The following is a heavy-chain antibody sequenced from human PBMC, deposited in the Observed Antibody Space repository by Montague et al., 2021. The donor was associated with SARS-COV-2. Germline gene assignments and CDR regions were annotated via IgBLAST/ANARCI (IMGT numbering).Heavy chain of an antibody. CDR2: INHSGST. Sequence: SETRSLTCADYGGSISGYHWSWIRQPPGKGLEWIGEINHSGSTNYNPSLKSRVTISVDTSKNQFSLKLSSVTAADTAVYYCARGGRQWLVIDPRYYFDYWGQGTLVTVSS. D-gene: IGHD6-19*01. CDR1: GGSISGYH. CDR3: ARGGRQWLVIDPRYYFDY. J-gene: IGHJ4*01. V-gene: IGHV4-34*01.